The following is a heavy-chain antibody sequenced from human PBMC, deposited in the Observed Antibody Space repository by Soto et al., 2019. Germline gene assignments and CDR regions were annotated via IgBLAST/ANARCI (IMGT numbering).Heavy chain of an antibody. D-gene: IGHD4-4*01. CDR2: IYYSGST. CDR1: GGSISSYY. V-gene: IGHV4-59*01. CDR3: ARLSNYSNYEYYYYHMDV. Sequence: SETLSLTCTVSGGSISSYYWGWIRQPPGKGLEWIGYIYYSGSTNYNPSLKSRVTISVDTSKNQFSLKLSSVTAADTAVYYCARLSNYSNYEYYYYHMDVRGKGTTVTVSS. J-gene: IGHJ6*03.